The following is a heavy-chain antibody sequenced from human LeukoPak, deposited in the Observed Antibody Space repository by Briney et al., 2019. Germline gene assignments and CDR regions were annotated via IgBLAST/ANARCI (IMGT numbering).Heavy chain of an antibody. CDR3: ARDRIKSGSYYFDY. V-gene: IGHV3-48*01. CDR2: ISGRSSTI. Sequence: GGSLRLSCAASGFTFSSYAMHWVRQAPGKGLEWVSYISGRSSTIYYADSVKGRFTISRDNAKNSMYLQMNSLRAEDTAVYYCARDRIKSGSYYFDYWGQGTLVTVSS. D-gene: IGHD1-26*01. J-gene: IGHJ4*02. CDR1: GFTFSSYA.